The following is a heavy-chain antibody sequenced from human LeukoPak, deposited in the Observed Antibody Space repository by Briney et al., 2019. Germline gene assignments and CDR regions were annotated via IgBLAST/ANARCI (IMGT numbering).Heavy chain of an antibody. Sequence: GRSLRLSCAASGFTFSSYAMSWVRQAPGKGLEWVSAISGSGGSTYYADSVKGRFTISRDNSKNTLYLQMNSLRAEDTAVYYCAKVGPYSNAFYYYYGMDVWGQGTTVTVSS. CDR2: ISGSGGST. CDR3: AKVGPYSNAFYYYYGMDV. D-gene: IGHD4-11*01. J-gene: IGHJ6*02. V-gene: IGHV3-23*01. CDR1: GFTFSSYA.